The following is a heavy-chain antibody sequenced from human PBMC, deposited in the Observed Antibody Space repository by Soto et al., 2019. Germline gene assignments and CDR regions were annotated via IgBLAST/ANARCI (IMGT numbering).Heavy chain of an antibody. CDR3: ARDMIGGSGSYYWSDY. CDR2: IIPIFGTA. V-gene: IGHV1-69*13. CDR1: GGTFSSYA. J-gene: IGHJ4*02. Sequence: ASVKVSCKASGGTFSSYAISWVRQAPGQGLEWMGGIIPIFGTANYAQKFQGRVTITADESTSTAYMELSSLRSEDTAVYYCARDMIGGSGSYYWSDYWGQGTLVTVSS. D-gene: IGHD3-10*01.